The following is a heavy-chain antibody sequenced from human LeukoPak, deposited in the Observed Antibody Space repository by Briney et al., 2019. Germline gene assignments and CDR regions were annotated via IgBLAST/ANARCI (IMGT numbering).Heavy chain of an antibody. D-gene: IGHD4-23*01. CDR2: ISYDGSKK. J-gene: IGHJ3*02. Sequence: GGSLRLSCAASGFTFSSYAMHWVRQAPGEGLEWVAVISYDGSKKYHADSVKGRFTISRDNSKNTLYLQMNSLRPEGTAVYYCARDATVVIRDGAFDIWGQGTMVTVSS. CDR1: GFTFSSYA. CDR3: ARDATVVIRDGAFDI. V-gene: IGHV3-30-3*01.